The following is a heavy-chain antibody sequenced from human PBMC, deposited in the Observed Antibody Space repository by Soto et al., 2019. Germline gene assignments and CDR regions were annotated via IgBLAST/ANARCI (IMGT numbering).Heavy chain of an antibody. CDR3: ARHVASSDYDFWSGPAHYYYYYMDV. Sequence: PSETLSLTCTVSGGSISSSSYYWGWIRQPPGKGLEWIGSIYYSGSTYYNPSLKSRVTISVDTSKNQFSLKLSSVTAADTAVYYCARHVASSDYDFWSGPAHYYYYYMDVWGKGITVTVSS. V-gene: IGHV4-39*01. J-gene: IGHJ6*03. D-gene: IGHD3-3*01. CDR1: GGSISSSSYY. CDR2: IYYSGST.